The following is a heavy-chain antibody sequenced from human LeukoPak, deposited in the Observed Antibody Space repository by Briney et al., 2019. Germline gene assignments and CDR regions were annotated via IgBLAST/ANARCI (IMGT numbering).Heavy chain of an antibody. Sequence: GGSLRLSCAASGFTFPNAWVNWVRQAPGKGPEWVGHIKSKGNGGTIDYAAPVKGRFTISGDDSKNTVYLQMNSLEIEDTAVYFCTTDPGTGVRGYWGQGTLVTVSS. D-gene: IGHD3-10*01. CDR1: GFTFPNAW. V-gene: IGHV3-15*01. J-gene: IGHJ4*02. CDR3: TTDPGTGVRGY. CDR2: IKSKGNGGTI.